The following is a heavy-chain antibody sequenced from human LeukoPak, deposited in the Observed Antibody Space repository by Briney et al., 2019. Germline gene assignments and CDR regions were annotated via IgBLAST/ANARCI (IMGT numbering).Heavy chain of an antibody. V-gene: IGHV4-59*01. CDR2: IYYSGST. J-gene: IGHJ6*03. Sequence: SESLSLTCTVSGGSISSYYWSWIRQPPGKGLEWIGCIYYSGSTNYNPSLKSRDSISVGTSKNQFYLQLSSVTAADTRVYQCASVDRWRVDYMVVWGKGTTVTVSS. CDR1: GGSISSYY. CDR3: ASVDRWRVDYMVV. D-gene: IGHD5-12*01.